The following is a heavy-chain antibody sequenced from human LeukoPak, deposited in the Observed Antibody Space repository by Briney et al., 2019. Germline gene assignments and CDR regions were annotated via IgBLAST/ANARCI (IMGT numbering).Heavy chain of an antibody. D-gene: IGHD5-18*01. J-gene: IGHJ4*02. CDR2: ISDSGGST. CDR3: AKGGGYNYGYVNY. CDR1: GINLSRYA. Sequence: GFLRISCAASGINLSRYALGLVRPAPGEGLEWVSVISDSGGSTYYADSVKGRFTISRDNSKNTLSLQMNSLRAEDTAVYYCAKGGGYNYGYVNYWGQGTLVTVSS. V-gene: IGHV3-23*01.